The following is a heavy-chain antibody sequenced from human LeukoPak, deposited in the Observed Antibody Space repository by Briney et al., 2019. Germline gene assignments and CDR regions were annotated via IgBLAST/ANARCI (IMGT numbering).Heavy chain of an antibody. CDR1: GYTFTSYG. J-gene: IGHJ2*01. Sequence: GASVKVSCKASGYTFTSYGISWVRQAPGQGLEWMGWISAYNGNTNYAQKLQGRVTMTTDTSTSTAYMELRSLRAEDTAVYYCARGRGAYCSGGSCSPKNWYFDLWGRGTLVTVSS. CDR3: ARGRGAYCSGGSCSPKNWYFDL. CDR2: ISAYNGNT. V-gene: IGHV1-18*01. D-gene: IGHD2-15*01.